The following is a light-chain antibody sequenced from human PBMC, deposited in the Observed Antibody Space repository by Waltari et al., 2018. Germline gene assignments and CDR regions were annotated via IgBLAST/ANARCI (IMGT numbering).Light chain of an antibody. Sequence: DIVMTQSPDSLAVSLGERATINCKSSQTVLYSSNNKNYLAWYQQKPGQPPTLVIYWASTRESGVPDRFSASGSGTDFNFTISSLQAEDVAVYYCQQYYSTPFTFGPGTKVDIK. CDR3: QQYYSTPFT. J-gene: IGKJ3*01. CDR2: WAS. CDR1: QTVLYSSNNKNY. V-gene: IGKV4-1*01.